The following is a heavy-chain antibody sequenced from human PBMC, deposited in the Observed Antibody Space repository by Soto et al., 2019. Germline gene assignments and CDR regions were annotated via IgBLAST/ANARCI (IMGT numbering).Heavy chain of an antibody. V-gene: IGHV3-23*01. D-gene: IGHD6-19*01. CDR2: ISGSGGST. Sequence: EVQLLESGGGLVQPGGSLRLSCAASGFTFSSYAMSWVRQAPGKGLEWVSAISGSGGSTYYADSVKGRFTISRDNSKNTLYLQMTRLRAEATAVYYCAKDPLSSGWYLLFDYWGQGTLVTVSS. CDR3: AKDPLSSGWYLLFDY. CDR1: GFTFSSYA. J-gene: IGHJ4*02.